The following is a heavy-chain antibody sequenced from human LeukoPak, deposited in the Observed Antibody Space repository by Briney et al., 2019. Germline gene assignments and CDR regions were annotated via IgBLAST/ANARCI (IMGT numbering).Heavy chain of an antibody. CDR3: AGAYRDETSGYYYVPFDY. CDR1: GFPFSTYA. CDR2: IWYDGNNK. D-gene: IGHD3-22*01. Sequence: PGRSLRLSCAASGFPFSTYAMHWVRQAPGKGLEWVAVIWYDGNNKYYPDSVKGRFTVSRDNSKNMLYLQLDSLRAEDTAVYFCAGAYRDETSGYYYVPFDYWGQGTPVTVSS. J-gene: IGHJ4*02. V-gene: IGHV3-33*08.